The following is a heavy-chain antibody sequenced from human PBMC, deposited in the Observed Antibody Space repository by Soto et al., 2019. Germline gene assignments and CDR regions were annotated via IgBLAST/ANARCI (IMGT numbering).Heavy chain of an antibody. CDR3: AREQRHGYYYGMDV. Sequence: SETLSLTCTVSGGSISSYYWSWIRQPPGKGLEWIGYIYYSGSTNYNPSLKSRVTISVDTSKNQFSLKLSSVTAADTAVYYCAREQRHGYYYGMDVWGQGTTVTVSS. D-gene: IGHD5-18*01. CDR1: GGSISSYY. V-gene: IGHV4-59*01. CDR2: IYYSGST. J-gene: IGHJ6*02.